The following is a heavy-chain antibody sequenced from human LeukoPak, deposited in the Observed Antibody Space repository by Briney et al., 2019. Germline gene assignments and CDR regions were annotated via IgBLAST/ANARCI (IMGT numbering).Heavy chain of an antibody. V-gene: IGHV3-21*01. D-gene: IGHD3-22*01. CDR1: GFTFSSYP. Sequence: GGSLRLSCAASGFTFSSYPMSWVRQAPEKGLEWVSSLSSSSSYIYYAASAKGRFTISRDNPKNSLYLQINSLRAEDTAVYYCARGNYYDGYFDYWGQGTLVTVSS. J-gene: IGHJ4*02. CDR2: LSSSSSYI. CDR3: ARGNYYDGYFDY.